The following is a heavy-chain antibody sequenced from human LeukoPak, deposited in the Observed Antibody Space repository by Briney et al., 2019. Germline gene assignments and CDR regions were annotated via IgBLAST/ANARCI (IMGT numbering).Heavy chain of an antibody. CDR2: INTNTGNP. D-gene: IGHD3-16*02. CDR3: ARDGSPITFGGVIVMDFDY. Sequence: ASVKVSCKASGYTFTSYAMNWVRQAPGQGLEWMGWINTNTGNPTYAQGFTGRFVFSLDTSVSTAYLQISSLKAEDTAVHYCARDGSPITFGGVIVMDFDYWGQGTLVTVSS. V-gene: IGHV7-4-1*02. CDR1: GYTFTSYA. J-gene: IGHJ4*02.